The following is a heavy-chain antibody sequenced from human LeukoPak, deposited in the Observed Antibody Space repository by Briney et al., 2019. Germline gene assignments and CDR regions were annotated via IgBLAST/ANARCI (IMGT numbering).Heavy chain of an antibody. CDR1: GFTFRSYS. D-gene: IGHD1-26*01. Sequence: GGSLRLSCAASGFTFRSYSMNWVRQAPGKGLEWVSYISSSGSTIYYADSVKGRFTISRDNAKNSLYLQMNSLRADDTAAYYCARGNIVGASLFDYWGQGNLVTVSS. CDR3: ARGNIVGASLFDY. CDR2: ISSSGSTI. V-gene: IGHV3-48*01. J-gene: IGHJ4*02.